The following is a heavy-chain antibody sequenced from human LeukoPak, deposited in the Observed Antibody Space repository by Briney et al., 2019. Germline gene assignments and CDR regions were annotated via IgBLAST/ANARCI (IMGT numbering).Heavy chain of an antibody. V-gene: IGHV4-59*12. J-gene: IGHJ5*02. Sequence: SETLSLTCTVSGGSIVRNYWSWIRQPPGKGLEWIGYVYNSGSTNYNPSLESRVTISVDTSKNQFSLKLTSVTAADTAVYYCVRPYCGGECQSRNNWFDPWGQGILVTVSS. CDR2: VYNSGST. CDR3: VRPYCGGECQSRNNWFDP. D-gene: IGHD2-21*01. CDR1: GGSIVRNY.